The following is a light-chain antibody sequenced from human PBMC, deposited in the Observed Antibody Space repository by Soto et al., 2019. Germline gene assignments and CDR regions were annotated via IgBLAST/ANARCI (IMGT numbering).Light chain of an antibody. V-gene: IGKV3-20*01. CDR1: QSVSSSY. Sequence: DIVLTQSPGTLSLSPGERATLSCRASQSVSSSYLAWYQQKPGQAPRLLIYGASSRATGIPDRFSGSVSGNDFTLTISRLEPEDFAVYYCQPYGSSPRTFGNGTKVEIK. CDR2: GAS. J-gene: IGKJ1*01. CDR3: QPYGSSPRT.